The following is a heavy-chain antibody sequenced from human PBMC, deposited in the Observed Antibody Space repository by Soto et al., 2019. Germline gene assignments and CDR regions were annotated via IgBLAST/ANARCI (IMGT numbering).Heavy chain of an antibody. CDR3: ARVPKQWLVRFDY. CDR2: ISYDGSNK. V-gene: IGHV3-30-3*01. J-gene: IGHJ4*02. Sequence: QVQLVESGGGVVQPGRSLRLSCAASGFTFSSYAMHWVRQAPGKGLEWVAVISYDGSNKYYADSVKGRFTISRDNSKNTLYLQMNSLRAEDTAVYYCARVPKQWLVRFDYWGQGTLVTVSS. CDR1: GFTFSSYA. D-gene: IGHD6-19*01.